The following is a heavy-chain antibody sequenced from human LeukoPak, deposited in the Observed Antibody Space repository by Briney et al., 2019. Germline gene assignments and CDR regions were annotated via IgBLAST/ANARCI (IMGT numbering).Heavy chain of an antibody. Sequence: SETLSLTSAVYGGSFSGYYWSWIRQPPGKGLEWIGEINHSGSTNYNPSLKSRVTISVDTSKNQFSLKLSSVTAADTAVYYCAREYLYYYDSSGYPRLYYYYMDVWGKGTTVTVSS. CDR3: AREYLYYYDSSGYPRLYYYYMDV. D-gene: IGHD3-22*01. CDR2: INHSGST. V-gene: IGHV4-34*01. CDR1: GGSFSGYY. J-gene: IGHJ6*03.